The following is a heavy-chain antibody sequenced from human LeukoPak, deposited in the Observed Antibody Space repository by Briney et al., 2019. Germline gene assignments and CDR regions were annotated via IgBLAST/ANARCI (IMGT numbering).Heavy chain of an antibody. D-gene: IGHD3-22*01. CDR3: AKVLEDNYYDSSGYHLDH. CDR1: GFTFSSYG. CDR2: IRYDGSNK. J-gene: IGHJ4*02. V-gene: IGHV3-30*02. Sequence: GGSLRLSCAASGFTFSSYGMHWVRQAPGKGLEWVAFIRYDGSNKYYADSVKGRFTISRDNSKNTLYLQMNSLRAEDTAVYYCAKVLEDNYYDSSGYHLDHWGQGTLVTVSS.